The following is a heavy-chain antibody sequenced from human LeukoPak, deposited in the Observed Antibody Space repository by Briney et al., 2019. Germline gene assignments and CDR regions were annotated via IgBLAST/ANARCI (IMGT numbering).Heavy chain of an antibody. V-gene: IGHV3-23*01. CDR3: AKRGVVIRVILVGLHKEAYYFDS. D-gene: IGHD3-22*01. Sequence: PSGGSLRLSCAVSGITLSNYGMSWVRQAPGKGLEWVAGISDSGGRTNYADSVKGRFTISRDNPKNTLYLQMNSLRAEDTAVYFCAKRGVVIRVILVGLHKEAYYFDSWGQGALVTVSS. CDR2: ISDSGGRT. CDR1: GITLSNYG. J-gene: IGHJ4*02.